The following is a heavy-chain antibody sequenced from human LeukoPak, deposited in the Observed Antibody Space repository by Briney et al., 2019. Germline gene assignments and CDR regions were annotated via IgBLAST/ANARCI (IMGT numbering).Heavy chain of an antibody. CDR3: AKDPADYGDPQYFQH. CDR1: GFTFSSYG. D-gene: IGHD4-17*01. J-gene: IGHJ1*01. Sequence: GGSLRLSCAASGFTFSSYGMSWVRQAPGKGLEWVSAISGSGGSTYYADSVKGRFTISRDNSKNTLYLQMNSLRAEDTAVYYCAKDPADYGDPQYFQHWGQGTLVTVSS. V-gene: IGHV3-23*01. CDR2: ISGSGGST.